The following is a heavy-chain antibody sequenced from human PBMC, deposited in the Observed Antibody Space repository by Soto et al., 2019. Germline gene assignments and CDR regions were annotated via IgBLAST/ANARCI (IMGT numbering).Heavy chain of an antibody. CDR3: ARGPGYYFDY. Sequence: PGGSLRLSCAASGLTFSSYAMHWVRQAPGKGLEYVSAISSNGGSTYYANSVKGRFTISRDNSKNTLYLQMGSLRAEDMAVYYCARGPGYYFDYWGQGT. V-gene: IGHV3-64*01. CDR1: GLTFSSYA. J-gene: IGHJ4*02. CDR2: ISSNGGST. D-gene: IGHD2-15*01.